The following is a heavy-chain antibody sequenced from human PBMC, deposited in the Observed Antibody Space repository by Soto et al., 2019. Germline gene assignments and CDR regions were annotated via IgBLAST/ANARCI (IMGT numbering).Heavy chain of an antibody. V-gene: IGHV4-4*01. J-gene: IGHJ5*02. CDR2: IYHSGST. CDR3: GRVLVGRYYDSRQLLKFDP. Sequence: SETLALTCAVSGGSISSSNWWSWVRQPPGKGLGWIGEIYHSGSTNYKPSLKSRVTISVDKSKNQFSLKLSSVTAADTAVCCCGRVLVGRYYDSRQLLKFDPWGQGTLVTVSS. D-gene: IGHD3-22*01. CDR1: GGSISSSNW.